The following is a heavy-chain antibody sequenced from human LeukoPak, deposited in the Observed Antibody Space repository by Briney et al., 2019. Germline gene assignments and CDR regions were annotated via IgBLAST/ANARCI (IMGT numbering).Heavy chain of an antibody. Sequence: ASVKVSCKASGYTFTGYYMHWVRQAPGQGLEWMGRINPNSGGTNYAQKFQGRVTMTRDTSISTAYMELSRLRSDDTAVYYCARDEGFDSHIDYWGQGTLVTVSS. CDR2: INPNSGGT. CDR3: ARDEGFDSHIDY. V-gene: IGHV1-2*06. D-gene: IGHD3-9*01. J-gene: IGHJ4*02. CDR1: GYTFTGYY.